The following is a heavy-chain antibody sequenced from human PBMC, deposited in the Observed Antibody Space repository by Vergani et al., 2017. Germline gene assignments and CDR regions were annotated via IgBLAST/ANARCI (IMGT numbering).Heavy chain of an antibody. CDR2: IKRTGTET. CDR1: GFTFDDYA. V-gene: IGHV3-7*01. CDR3: ARISGGSAPYLHY. Sequence: LESGGGVIRPGGSLRLSCVASGFTFDDYAMSWVRQAPGKGPEWVASIKRTGTETFYVDSVKGRFTISRDNAKTTLYLQMNSLRDEDRGVYYCARISGGSAPYLHYWGQGTLVTVAS. J-gene: IGHJ1*01. D-gene: IGHD2-15*01.